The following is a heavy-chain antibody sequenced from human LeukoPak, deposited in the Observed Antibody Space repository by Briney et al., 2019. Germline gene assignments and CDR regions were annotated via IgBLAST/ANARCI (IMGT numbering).Heavy chain of an antibody. CDR1: GFSFSSHG. Sequence: PGGSLRLSCAASGFSFSSHGMSWVRQAPGKGLERVSGIIGGAGGTYYADSVKGRFTISRDNAKNSLYLQMNSLRAEDTAVYYCAELGITMIGGVWGKGTTVTISS. J-gene: IGHJ6*04. V-gene: IGHV3-23*01. CDR2: IIGGAGGT. CDR3: AELGITMIGGV. D-gene: IGHD3-10*02.